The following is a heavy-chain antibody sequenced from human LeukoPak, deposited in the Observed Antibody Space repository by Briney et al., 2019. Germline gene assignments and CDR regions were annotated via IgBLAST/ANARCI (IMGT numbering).Heavy chain of an antibody. V-gene: IGHV4-4*02. J-gene: IGHJ6*04. CDR3: ARGGKLERRPSYYYYGMDV. Sequence: PSGTLSLTCAVSGGSISSSNWWSWVRQPPGKGLEWIGEIYHSGGTNYNPSLKSRVTISVDKSKNQFSLKLSSVTAADTAVYYCARGGKLERRPSYYYYGMDVWGKGTTVTVSS. CDR2: IYHSGGT. CDR1: GGSISSSNW. D-gene: IGHD1-1*01.